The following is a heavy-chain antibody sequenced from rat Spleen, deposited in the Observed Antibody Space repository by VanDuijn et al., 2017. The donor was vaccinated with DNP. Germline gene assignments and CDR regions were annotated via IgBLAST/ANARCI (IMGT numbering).Heavy chain of an antibody. CDR1: GFTFSYYG. V-gene: IGHV5S13*01. CDR2: ITSSGGIT. D-gene: IGHD1-4*01. CDR3: ATHTFTPGITTPFAY. J-gene: IGHJ3*01. Sequence: EEQLVESGGGLVQPGRSLKLSCAASGFTFSYYGMAWVRQAPKKGLEWVASITSSGGITYYPDSVKGRFTISRDNAKSSLYLQMNSLKSEDTATYYCATHTFTPGITTPFAYWGQGTLVTVSS.